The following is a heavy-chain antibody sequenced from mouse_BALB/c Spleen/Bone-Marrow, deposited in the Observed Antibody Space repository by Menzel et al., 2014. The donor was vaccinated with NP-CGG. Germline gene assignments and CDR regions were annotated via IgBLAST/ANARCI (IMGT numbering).Heavy chain of an antibody. D-gene: IGHD2-1*01. CDR1: GFNIKDTY. V-gene: IGHV14-3*02. Sequence: EVKLMESGAELVKPGASVKLSCTASGFNIKDTYMHWVKQRPEQGLEWIGRIDPANGNTKYDPKFQGKATITADKSSNTAYLQLSSLTSEDNAVYYCARRGYYGNYYYAMDYWGQGTSVTVSS. J-gene: IGHJ4*01. CDR3: ARRGYYGNYYYAMDY. CDR2: IDPANGNT.